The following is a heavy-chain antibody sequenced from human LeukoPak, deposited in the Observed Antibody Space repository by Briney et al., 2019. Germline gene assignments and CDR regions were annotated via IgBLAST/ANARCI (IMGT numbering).Heavy chain of an antibody. CDR2: IIPIFGTA. V-gene: IGHV1-69*13. CDR1: GGTFSSYA. J-gene: IGHJ6*04. Sequence: GASVKVSCKASGGTFSSYAISWVRQAPGQGLEWMGGIIPIFGTANYAQKFQGRVTITADESTSTAYMELSSLRSEDTAVYYCAREVVDGGYGMGVWGKGTTVTVSS. CDR3: AREVVDGGYGMGV. D-gene: IGHD2-21*01.